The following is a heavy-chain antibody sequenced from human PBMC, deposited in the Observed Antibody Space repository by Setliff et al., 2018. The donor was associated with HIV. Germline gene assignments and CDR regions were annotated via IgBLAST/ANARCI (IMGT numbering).Heavy chain of an antibody. CDR2: IYYSGST. J-gene: IGHJ3*02. V-gene: IGHV4-39*01. D-gene: IGHD2-21*02. CDR3: ARLGGGCGGDCYYAFDI. Sequence: PSETLSLTCTVSGGSISSSSYYWGWIRQPPGKGLEWIGSIYYSGSTYYNPSLKSRVTISVDTSKNQFSLKLSSVTAADTAVYYCARLGGGCGGDCYYAFDIWGQGTMVTV. CDR1: GGSISSSSYY.